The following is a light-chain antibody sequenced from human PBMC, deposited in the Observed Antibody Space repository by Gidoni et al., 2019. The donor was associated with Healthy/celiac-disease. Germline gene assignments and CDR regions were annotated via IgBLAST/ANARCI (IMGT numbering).Light chain of an antibody. CDR2: AAS. CDR3: QQSYSTPIT. V-gene: IGKV1-39*01. CDR1: QSISSY. J-gene: IGKJ5*01. Sequence: RVTITCRASQSISSYLNWYQQKPGKAPKLLIYAASSLQSGVPSRFSGSGSGTDFTLTISSLQPEDFATYYCQQSYSTPITFGQGTRLEIK.